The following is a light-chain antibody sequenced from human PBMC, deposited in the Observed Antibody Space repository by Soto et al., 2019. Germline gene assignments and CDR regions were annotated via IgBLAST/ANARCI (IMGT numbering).Light chain of an antibody. CDR3: QQYGRP. CDR2: GAS. J-gene: IGKJ1*01. CDR1: QKISSRY. V-gene: IGKV3-20*01. Sequence: EFVLTQSPGTLSLSPGERATLSRRASQKISSRYLAWYLQKPGQAPRFLIHGASSRATGTPDRFSGSGSGTDFTLTISRLEPEDFGVYYCQQYGRPFGQGTKVDIK.